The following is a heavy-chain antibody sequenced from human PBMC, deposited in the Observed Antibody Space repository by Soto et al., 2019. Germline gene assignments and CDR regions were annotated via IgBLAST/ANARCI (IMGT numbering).Heavy chain of an antibody. CDR3: TSDWVDYYGSGNYYPRFDP. CDR1: GFGFHTYW. CDR2: INSDGDTS. Sequence: PGGSLRLSCVASGFGFHTYWMHWVRQVPGKGLVWVARINSDGDTSTYADSVKGRFSISRDNTKNTLFLQMNGLRGDDTAVYYCTSDWVDYYGSGNYYPRFDPWGQGALVTVSS. D-gene: IGHD3-10*01. J-gene: IGHJ5*02. V-gene: IGHV3-74*01.